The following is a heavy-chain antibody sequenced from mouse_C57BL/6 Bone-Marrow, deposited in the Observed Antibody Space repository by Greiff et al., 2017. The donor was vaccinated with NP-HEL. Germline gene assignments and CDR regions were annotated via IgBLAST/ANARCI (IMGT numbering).Heavy chain of an antibody. CDR1: GFSLTSYA. D-gene: IGHD1-1*01. Sequence: QVQLQQSGPGLVAPSQSLSITCTVSGFSLTSYAISWVRQPPGKGLEWLGVIWTGGGTNYNSALKSRLSISKDNSKSQVFLKMNSLQTDDTARYYCARLRHYYGSSYGYFDVWGTGTTVTVSS. V-gene: IGHV2-9-1*01. J-gene: IGHJ1*03. CDR2: IWTGGGT. CDR3: ARLRHYYGSSYGYFDV.